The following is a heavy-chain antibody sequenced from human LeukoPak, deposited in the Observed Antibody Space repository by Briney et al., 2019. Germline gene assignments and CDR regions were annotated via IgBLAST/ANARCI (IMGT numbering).Heavy chain of an antibody. CDR3: VRDKDYYASGCYHY. V-gene: IGHV1-18*01. Sequence: ASVKVFCKASGYTFTSYGISWVRQAPGQGLEWMGWISTYNGNTNYAQKLQGRVTMTTDTSTSTAYMELRSLRSDDTAVYYCVRDKDYYASGCYHYWGQGTLVTVSS. CDR1: GYTFTSYG. CDR2: ISTYNGNT. J-gene: IGHJ4*02. D-gene: IGHD3-10*01.